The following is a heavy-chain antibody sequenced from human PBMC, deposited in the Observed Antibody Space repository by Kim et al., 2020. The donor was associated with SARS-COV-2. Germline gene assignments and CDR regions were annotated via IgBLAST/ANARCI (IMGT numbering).Heavy chain of an antibody. J-gene: IGHJ4*02. CDR3: SRGRSARSGYYYY. CDR2: ICYSGST. CDR1: GGSISSYN. Sequence: SETLSLTCTVSGGSISSYNWNWVRQPPGKGLEWVWYICYSGSTNYYPYPKSRLTITVDTTKNKFPLQLSYITAADTAADYCSRGRSARSGYYYYWVEGT. V-gene: IGHV4-59*12. D-gene: IGHD3-10*01.